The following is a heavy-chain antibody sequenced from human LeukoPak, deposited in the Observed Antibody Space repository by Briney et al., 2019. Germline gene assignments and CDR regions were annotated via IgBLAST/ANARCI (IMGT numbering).Heavy chain of an antibody. J-gene: IGHJ4*02. CDR3: ARVQVDSHVWYHFDH. CDR2: INPSDGST. D-gene: IGHD5-12*01. Sequence: GASVTVSCGASGYTFTTNKLHWVRQAPGQGLEWMGMINPSDGSTIYAQRFQGRVTMTRDTSTSTVYMEVSSLTSEDTAIYYCARVQVDSHVWYHFDHWARGTLVTVSS. V-gene: IGHV1-46*01. CDR1: GYTFTTNK.